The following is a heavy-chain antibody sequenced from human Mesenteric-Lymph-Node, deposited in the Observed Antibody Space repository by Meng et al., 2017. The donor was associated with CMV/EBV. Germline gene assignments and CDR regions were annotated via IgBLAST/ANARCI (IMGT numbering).Heavy chain of an antibody. CDR1: EFTFIDYY. CDR3: ARSTLGQISPVIC. D-gene: IGHD2/OR15-2a*01. V-gene: IGHV3-11*04. Sequence: GESLKISCPASEFTFIDYYMSWIRQAPGKGLEWVGYITSSSSTIYYADSVKGRFTISRDNAKNSLYLQINSLRAEDTAVYYCARSTLGQISPVICWGQGTLVTVSS. CDR2: ITSSSSTI. J-gene: IGHJ4*02.